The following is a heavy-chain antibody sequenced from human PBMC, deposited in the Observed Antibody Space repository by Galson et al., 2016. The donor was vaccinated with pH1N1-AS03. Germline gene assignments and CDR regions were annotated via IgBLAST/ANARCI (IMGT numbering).Heavy chain of an antibody. J-gene: IGHJ4*02. Sequence: SVKVSCKASGYTFSNYDMNWVRQATGQGLEWLGWMNPTTGQTGYSQHFQGRLTMTSDTSTSTAYMELSSLTSEDTAVYYCARGHLLVPQRELNSDYWGQGTLVTVSS. D-gene: IGHD3-10*01. V-gene: IGHV1-8*01. CDR2: MNPTTGQT. CDR3: ARGHLLVPQRELNSDY. CDR1: GYTFSNYD.